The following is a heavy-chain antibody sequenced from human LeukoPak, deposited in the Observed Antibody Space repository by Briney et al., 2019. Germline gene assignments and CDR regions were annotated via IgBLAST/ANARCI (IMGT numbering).Heavy chain of an antibody. V-gene: IGHV4-38-2*02. Sequence: SQTLSLTCTVSGYSISSGYYWGWIRQPPGKGLEWIGSIYHSGSTYYNPSLKSRVTISVDTSKNQFSLKLSSVTAADTAVYYCARGSPEYYYNSCGWYFDYWGQGTLVTVSS. CDR2: IYHSGST. CDR1: GYSISSGYY. J-gene: IGHJ4*02. CDR3: ARGSPEYYYNSCGWYFDY. D-gene: IGHD3-22*01.